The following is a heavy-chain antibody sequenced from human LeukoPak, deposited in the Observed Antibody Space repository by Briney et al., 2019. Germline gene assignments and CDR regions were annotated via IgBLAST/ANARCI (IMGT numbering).Heavy chain of an antibody. CDR3: ARVPYSSSWYEGDY. CDR1: GFTFSSYG. D-gene: IGHD6-13*01. V-gene: IGHV3-30*03. Sequence: GGSLRLSCAASGFTFSSYGMHWVRQAPGKGLEWVAVISYDGSNKYYADSVKGRFTISRDNSKNTLYLQMNSLRAEDTAVYYCARVPYSSSWYEGDYWGQGTLVTVSS. J-gene: IGHJ4*02. CDR2: ISYDGSNK.